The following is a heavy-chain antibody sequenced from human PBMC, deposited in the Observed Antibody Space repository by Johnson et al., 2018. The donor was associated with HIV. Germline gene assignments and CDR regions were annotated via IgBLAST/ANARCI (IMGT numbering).Heavy chain of an antibody. CDR2: IKPDGSRK. CDR3: AREGVGTTYPFDI. J-gene: IGHJ3*02. Sequence: VQLVESGGGLVQPGGSLRLSCAASGFMFGDYWMTWVRQAPGKGLEWVAHIKPDGSRKYYLDSVKGRFTIYRNNAKNSQYMQMNSLRAEDTSMSDCAREGVGTTYPFDIWGQGTRVTVSS. D-gene: IGHD1-26*01. V-gene: IGHV3-7*03. CDR1: GFMFGDYW.